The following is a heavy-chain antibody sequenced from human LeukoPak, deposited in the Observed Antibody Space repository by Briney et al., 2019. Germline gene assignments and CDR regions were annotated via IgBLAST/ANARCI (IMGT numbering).Heavy chain of an antibody. Sequence: PSETLSLTCAVYGGSFSGYYWSWIRQPPGNGLNWIGEINHSGSTNYNPSLKSRVTISVDTSKNQFPLKLSSVTAADTTLYYCARAKKGSSSRYYYYGMDVWGQGTTVTVSS. J-gene: IGHJ6*02. V-gene: IGHV4-34*01. D-gene: IGHD6-13*01. CDR3: ARAKKGSSSRYYYYGMDV. CDR1: GGSFSGYY. CDR2: INHSGST.